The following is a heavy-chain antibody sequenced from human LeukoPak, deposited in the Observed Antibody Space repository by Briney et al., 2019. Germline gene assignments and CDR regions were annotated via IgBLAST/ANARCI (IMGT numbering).Heavy chain of an antibody. J-gene: IGHJ6*02. Sequence: PGGSLRLSCAASGFTFSSYSMNWVRQAPGKGLEWVSYISSSSSTIYYADSVKGRFTISRDNAKNSLYLQMNSLRAEDTAVYYCARELDRLRYFDWLPPLDYYYYGMDVWGQGTTVTVSS. CDR3: ARELDRLRYFDWLPPLDYYYYGMDV. V-gene: IGHV3-48*01. CDR1: GFTFSSYS. CDR2: ISSSSSTI. D-gene: IGHD3-9*01.